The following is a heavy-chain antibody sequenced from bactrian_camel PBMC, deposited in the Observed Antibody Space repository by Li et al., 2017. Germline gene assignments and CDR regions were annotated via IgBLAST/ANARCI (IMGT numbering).Heavy chain of an antibody. D-gene: IGHD3*01. CDR1: GYTASAYC. V-gene: IGHV3S1*01. J-gene: IGHJ6*01. Sequence: VQLVESGGGSVQPGGSLRLSCEAPGYTASAYCLAWFRQRLGQAREGVAGIGTGGVSRVADSVKGRFTISKDNAKTTLYLQVNNLQPEDTAMYYCVADSSFRCRGLSISLFQSSFSYWGQGTQVTVS. CDR2: IGTGGVSR. CDR3: VADSSFRCRGLSISLFQSSFSY.